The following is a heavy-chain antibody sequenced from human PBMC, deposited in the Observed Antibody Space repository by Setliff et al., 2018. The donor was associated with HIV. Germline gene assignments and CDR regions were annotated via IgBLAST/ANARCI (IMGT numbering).Heavy chain of an antibody. CDR3: ALPYDSSGYYAFDI. V-gene: IGHV3-48*04. D-gene: IGHD3-22*01. CDR2: ISSSSSTI. Sequence: PGESLKISCAASGFTFSSYSMNWVRQAPGKGLEWVSYISSSSSTIYYADSVKGRFTISRDNAKNSLYLQMNSLRAEDTAVYYCALPYDSSGYYAFDIWGQGTMVTVSS. J-gene: IGHJ3*02. CDR1: GFTFSSYS.